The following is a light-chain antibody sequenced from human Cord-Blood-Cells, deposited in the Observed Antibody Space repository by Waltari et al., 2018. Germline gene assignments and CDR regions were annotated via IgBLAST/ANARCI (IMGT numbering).Light chain of an antibody. Sequence: QSALTQPASVSGSPGQSLTLPCPGPSSDVGGSTYVSWYQQHQGKAPKLMIYDVSNRPSGVSNRFSGSKSGNTASLTISGLQAEDEADYYCSSYTSSSTLVFGGGTKLTVL. V-gene: IGLV2-14*01. CDR3: SSYTSSSTLV. J-gene: IGLJ3*02. CDR2: DVS. CDR1: SSDVGGSTY.